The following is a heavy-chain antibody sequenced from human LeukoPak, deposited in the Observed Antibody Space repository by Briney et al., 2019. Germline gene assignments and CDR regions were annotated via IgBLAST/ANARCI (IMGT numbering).Heavy chain of an antibody. V-gene: IGHV1-46*01. CDR2: INPSGGST. CDR1: GYTFTSYY. D-gene: IGHD1-20*01. J-gene: IGHJ3*02. Sequence: ASVKVSCKASGYTFTSYYMHWVRQAPGQGLEWMGIINPSGGSTSYAQKFQGRVTMTRDTSTSTVYMELSSLRSEDTAVYYCARAITGKRGHDAFDIWGQGTMLTVSS. CDR3: ARAITGKRGHDAFDI.